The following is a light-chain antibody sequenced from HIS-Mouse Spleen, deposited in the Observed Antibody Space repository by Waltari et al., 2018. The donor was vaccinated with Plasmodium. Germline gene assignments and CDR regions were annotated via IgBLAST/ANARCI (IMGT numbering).Light chain of an antibody. CDR2: KAS. CDR1: QSISSR. Sequence: DIQMTQSPSTLSASVGDRVTITCRASQSISSRLAWYQQKPGKAPKLLIYKASSLESGVPSRFSGSGSGTEFTLTISSLQPDDVATYYCQQYNSYSWTFGRGTKVEIK. J-gene: IGKJ1*01. CDR3: QQYNSYSWT. V-gene: IGKV1-5*03.